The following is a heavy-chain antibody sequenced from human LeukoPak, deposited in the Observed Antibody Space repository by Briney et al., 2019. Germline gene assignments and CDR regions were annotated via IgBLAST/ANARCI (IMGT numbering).Heavy chain of an antibody. V-gene: IGHV3-30*18. D-gene: IGHD5-12*01. CDR1: GFTFSSYG. Sequence: PGRSLRLSCAASGFTFSSYGMHWVRQAPGKGLEWVAVISYDGSNKYYADSVKGRFTISRDNSKNTLYLQMNSLRAEDTAVYYCAKTYIVATTHFDYWGQGALVTVSS. J-gene: IGHJ4*02. CDR2: ISYDGSNK. CDR3: AKTYIVATTHFDY.